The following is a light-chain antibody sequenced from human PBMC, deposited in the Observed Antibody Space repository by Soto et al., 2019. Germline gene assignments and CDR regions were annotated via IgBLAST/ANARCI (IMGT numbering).Light chain of an antibody. V-gene: IGKV1-39*01. Sequence: IQMTQSPSSLSSSLGDRVTITCGASQSISSYLNWYQQKPGKAPKLLIYAASSLQSGVPSRFSVSGSGTDFTLTISSLKPEDFATYYCQQSYSTLITFCQGTRLENK. CDR3: QQSYSTLIT. CDR2: AAS. CDR1: QSISSY. J-gene: IGKJ5*01.